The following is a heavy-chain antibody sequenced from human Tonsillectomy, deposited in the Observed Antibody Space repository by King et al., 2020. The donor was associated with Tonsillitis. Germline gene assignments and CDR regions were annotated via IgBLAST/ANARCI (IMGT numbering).Heavy chain of an antibody. D-gene: IGHD6-19*01. CDR1: GFTFSSYG. CDR2: IWYDGSNK. V-gene: IGHV3-33*08. Sequence: QLVQSGGGVVQPGRSLRLSCAASGFTFSSYGMHWVRQAPGKGLEWVAVIWYDGSNKYYADSVKGRFTISRDNSKNTLYLQITSLRAEDTAGYYCARDWRRAVAASGAFDIWGQGTMVTVSS. J-gene: IGHJ3*02. CDR3: ARDWRRAVAASGAFDI.